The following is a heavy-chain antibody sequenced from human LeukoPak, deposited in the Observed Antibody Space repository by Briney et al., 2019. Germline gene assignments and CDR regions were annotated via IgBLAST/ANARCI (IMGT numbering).Heavy chain of an antibody. Sequence: ASVKVSCKASGGTFSSYAISWVRQAPGQGLEWMGRIIPILGIANYAQKFQGRVTITADKSTSTAYMGLSSLRSEDTAVYYCARGRGSYRGYYFDYWGQGTLVTVSS. CDR3: ARGRGSYRGYYFDY. CDR1: GGTFSSYA. J-gene: IGHJ4*02. CDR2: IIPILGIA. D-gene: IGHD1-26*01. V-gene: IGHV1-69*04.